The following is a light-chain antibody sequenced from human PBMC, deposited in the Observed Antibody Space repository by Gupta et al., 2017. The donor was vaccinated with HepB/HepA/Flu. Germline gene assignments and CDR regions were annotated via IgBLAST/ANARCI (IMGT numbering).Light chain of an antibody. CDR2: GAS. V-gene: IGKV3-20*01. Sequence: EIVLTQSSGTLSLSPGERATLPCRASQSVGSSYLSWFQQKPGQAPRLLIYGASSRATGVPDRFSGIESGTDFTLTISRLEPEDFAVYYCQQYATSPWTFGQGTKVEIK. CDR1: QSVGSSY. CDR3: QQYATSPWT. J-gene: IGKJ1*01.